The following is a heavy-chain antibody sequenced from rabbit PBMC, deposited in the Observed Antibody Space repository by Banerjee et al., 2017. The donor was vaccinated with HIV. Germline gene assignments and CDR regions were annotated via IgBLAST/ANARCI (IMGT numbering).Heavy chain of an antibody. CDR3: ARDCAPYTIYDGALDL. CDR2: IYGGSSGST. J-gene: IGHJ4*01. Sequence: QSLEESGGDLVKPGASLTLTCTASGFTISDSYWICWVRQAPGKGLEWIACIYGGSSGSTYYASWAKGRFTISKTSSTTVTLQMTSLTAADTATYFCARDCAPYTIYDGALDLWGPGTLVTVS. V-gene: IGHV1S40*01. D-gene: IGHD4-2*01. CDR1: GFTISDSYW.